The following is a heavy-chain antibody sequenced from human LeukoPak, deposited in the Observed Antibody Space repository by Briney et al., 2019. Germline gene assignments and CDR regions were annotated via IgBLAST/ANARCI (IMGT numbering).Heavy chain of an antibody. CDR1: GYSFTSYW. V-gene: IGHV5-51*01. D-gene: IGHD3-3*01. J-gene: IGHJ4*02. CDR2: IYPGDSDT. Sequence: GESLKISCKGSGYSFTSYWIGWVRQMPGKGLEWMGIIYPGDSDTRYSPSFQGQVTISADKSISTAYLQWSSLKASDTAMYYCARASRVDDFWSGYYPEYYFDYWGQGTLVTVSS. CDR3: ARASRVDDFWSGYYPEYYFDY.